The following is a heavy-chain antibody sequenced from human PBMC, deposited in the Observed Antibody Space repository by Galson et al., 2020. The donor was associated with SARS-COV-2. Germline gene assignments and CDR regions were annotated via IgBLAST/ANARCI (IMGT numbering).Heavy chain of an antibody. D-gene: IGHD3-22*01. CDR2: IYYSGST. V-gene: IGHV4-30-4*01. Sequence: ETSETLSLTCTVSGGSISSGDYYWSWIRQPPGKGLEWIGYIYYSGSTYYNPSLKSRVTISVDTSKNQFSLKLSSVTAADTSVYYCARGRDDSSGYYDWYYYGMDFWGQGTTVTVSS. CDR1: GGSISSGDYY. CDR3: ARGRDDSSGYYDWYYYGMDF. J-gene: IGHJ6*02.